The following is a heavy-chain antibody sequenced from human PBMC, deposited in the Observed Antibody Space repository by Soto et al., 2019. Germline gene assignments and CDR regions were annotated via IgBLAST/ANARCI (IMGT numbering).Heavy chain of an antibody. CDR2: INPNSGGT. Sequence: ASVKVSCKASGYTFTGYYMHWVRQAPGQGLEWMGWINPNSGGTNYAQKFQGRVTMTRDTSISPAYMELSRLRSDDTAVYYCARDRGDYYGSGNQVDHYYYYGLDDWGQGTPVTVSS. CDR3: ARDRGDYYGSGNQVDHYYYYGLDD. V-gene: IGHV1-2*02. D-gene: IGHD3-10*01. CDR1: GYTFTGYY. J-gene: IGHJ6*02.